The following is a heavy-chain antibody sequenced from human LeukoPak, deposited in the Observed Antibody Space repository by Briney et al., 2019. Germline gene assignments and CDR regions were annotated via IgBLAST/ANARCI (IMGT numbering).Heavy chain of an antibody. Sequence: PGGSLRLSCAASGFTVSSNYMSWVRQAPGKGLEWVSVIYSGGSTYYADSVKGRFTISRDNSKNTLYLQMNSLRAEDTAVYYCARITQWLVERYFDLWGRGTLVTVSS. J-gene: IGHJ2*01. V-gene: IGHV3-66*01. CDR1: GFTVSSNY. D-gene: IGHD6-19*01. CDR2: IYSGGST. CDR3: ARITQWLVERYFDL.